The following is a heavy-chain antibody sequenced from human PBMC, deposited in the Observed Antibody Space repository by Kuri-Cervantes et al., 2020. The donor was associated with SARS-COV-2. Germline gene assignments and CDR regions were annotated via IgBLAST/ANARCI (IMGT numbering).Heavy chain of an antibody. V-gene: IGHV3-7*01. J-gene: IGHJ4*02. Sequence: GGSLRLSCAASGFTFSSYWMSWVRQAPGKGLEWVANIKQDGSEKYYVDSVKGRFTISRDNAKNSLYLQMNSLGAEDTAVYYCAREAFGYCSGGSCYSHYWGQGTLVTVSS. CDR1: GFTFSSYW. CDR2: IKQDGSEK. D-gene: IGHD2-15*01. CDR3: AREAFGYCSGGSCYSHY.